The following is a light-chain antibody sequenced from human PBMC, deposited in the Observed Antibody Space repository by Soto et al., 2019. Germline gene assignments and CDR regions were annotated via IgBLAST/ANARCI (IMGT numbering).Light chain of an antibody. J-gene: IGKJ5*01. Sequence: EIVLTQSPGTLSLSPGERASLSCRASQDITKTYLAWYQQKPGQAPRLLIYGASIRATGIPDRFSGSGSGTDLTLTISRLEPEDFAVYYCQQYGGSPPVTFGQGTRLEIK. CDR1: QDITKTY. V-gene: IGKV3-20*01. CDR3: QQYGGSPPVT. CDR2: GAS.